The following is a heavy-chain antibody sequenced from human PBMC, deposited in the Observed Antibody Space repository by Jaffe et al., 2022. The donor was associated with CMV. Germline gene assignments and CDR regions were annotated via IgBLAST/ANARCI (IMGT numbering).Heavy chain of an antibody. CDR2: IYNGGST. CDR3: ARDGVYSYGYGFDY. Sequence: EVQLVESGGGLVQPGGSLRLSCAASGFTVSSTYMSWVRRAPGKGLEWVSVIYNGGSTYYADSVKGRFTISRDNSKNTVYLQMNSLRVEDTAVYYCARDGVYSYGYGFDYWGQGTLVTVSS. CDR1: GFTVSSTY. J-gene: IGHJ4*02. V-gene: IGHV3-66*01. D-gene: IGHD5-18*01.